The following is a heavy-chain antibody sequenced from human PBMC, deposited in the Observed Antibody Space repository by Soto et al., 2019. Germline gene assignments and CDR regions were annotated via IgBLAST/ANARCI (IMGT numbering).Heavy chain of an antibody. D-gene: IGHD3-10*01. Sequence: QITLRESGPALVRPTQTLTLTCTFSGFSLSSNGVGVGWIRQPPGKALEWLALIYWDDDHRYSPSLKTRLTITKNTSKNQVVLTMTKLDPVDTETYYCAREMYYSTYFDSWGQGTLVTVSS. J-gene: IGHJ4*02. CDR2: IYWDDDH. V-gene: IGHV2-5*02. CDR3: AREMYYSTYFDS. CDR1: GFSLSSNGVG.